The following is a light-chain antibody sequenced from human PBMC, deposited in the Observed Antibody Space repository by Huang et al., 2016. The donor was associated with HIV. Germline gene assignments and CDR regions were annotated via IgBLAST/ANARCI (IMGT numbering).Light chain of an antibody. V-gene: IGKV3-20*01. Sequence: EIVLTQSPGTLSLSPGEGVTLSCRASQSVDIYLAWYQQKPGQAPRLLIYGASTRVTGIPDRFSGGGSGTDFTLSISRLEPEDFAVYYCQQYERPPDTFGPGTKVNIK. CDR1: QSVDIY. CDR2: GAS. CDR3: QQYERPPDT. J-gene: IGKJ3*01.